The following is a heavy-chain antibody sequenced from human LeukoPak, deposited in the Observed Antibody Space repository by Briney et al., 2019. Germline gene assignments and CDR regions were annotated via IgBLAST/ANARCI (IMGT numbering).Heavy chain of an antibody. CDR1: GFTFSSYS. V-gene: IGHV3-48*04. J-gene: IGHJ4*02. CDR3: ARATSDSSGYPVSDY. Sequence: GGSLRLSCAASGFTFSSYSMNWVRQAPGKGLEWVSYISSSSSTIYYADSVQGRFIISRDNAKNSLSLQMNSLRAEDSGIYYCARATSDSSGYPVSDYWGQGTLVTVSS. D-gene: IGHD3-22*01. CDR2: ISSSSSTI.